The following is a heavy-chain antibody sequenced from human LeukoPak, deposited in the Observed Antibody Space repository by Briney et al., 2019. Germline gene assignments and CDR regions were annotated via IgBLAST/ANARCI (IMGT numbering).Heavy chain of an antibody. CDR2: IYHNGRT. CDR3: ARSLRLNPFDP. V-gene: IGHV4-30-2*01. D-gene: IGHD3-3*01. Sequence: KPSQTLSLTCTVSGGSISSGDYYWSWIRQPPGKGLEWIGYIYHNGRTYHNPSLKSRVTISVDRSKNQFSLKLSSVTAADTAVYYCARSLRLNPFDPWGQGTLVTVSS. CDR1: GGSISSGDYY. J-gene: IGHJ5*02.